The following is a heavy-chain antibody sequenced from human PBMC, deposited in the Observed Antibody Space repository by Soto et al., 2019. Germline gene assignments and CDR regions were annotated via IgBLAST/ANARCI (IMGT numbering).Heavy chain of an antibody. V-gene: IGHV3-23*01. Sequence: GGSLRLSCAASGFTFSSYAMSWVRQAPGKGLEWVSAISGSGGSTYYADSVKGRFTISRDNSKNTLYLQMNSLRAEDTVVYYCAKGPDYGDSYYFDYWGQGTLVTVSS. CDR1: GFTFSSYA. CDR3: AKGPDYGDSYYFDY. D-gene: IGHD4-17*01. J-gene: IGHJ4*02. CDR2: ISGSGGST.